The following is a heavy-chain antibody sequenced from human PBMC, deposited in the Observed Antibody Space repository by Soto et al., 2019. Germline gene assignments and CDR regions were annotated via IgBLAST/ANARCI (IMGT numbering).Heavy chain of an antibody. J-gene: IGHJ4*02. V-gene: IGHV3-48*02. D-gene: IGHD5-18*01. CDR3: AREDRGSYGVLDY. Sequence: LRLSCAASGFSFRSYSMNWVRQAPGKGLEWISYISSSTSTIYYADSVKGRFAISRDTAKNSLYLQMNSLRDEDTAIYYCAREDRGSYGVLDYWGQGTQVTVSS. CDR1: GFSFRSYS. CDR2: ISSSTSTI.